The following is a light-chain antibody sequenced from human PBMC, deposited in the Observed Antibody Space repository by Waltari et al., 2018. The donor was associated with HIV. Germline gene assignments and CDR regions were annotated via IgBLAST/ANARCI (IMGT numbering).Light chain of an antibody. CDR1: SSDVWSYNL. Sequence: QSALTQPASVSGSPGLSITISCTGTSSDVWSYNLVSWYQQHPGKAPKLIIYEVSKRPSGVSNRFSGSKSGSTASLTISGLQPEDEADYCCCSYASTTDTYVVFGGGTKLTVL. J-gene: IGLJ2*01. CDR2: EVS. V-gene: IGLV2-23*02. CDR3: CSYASTTDTYVV.